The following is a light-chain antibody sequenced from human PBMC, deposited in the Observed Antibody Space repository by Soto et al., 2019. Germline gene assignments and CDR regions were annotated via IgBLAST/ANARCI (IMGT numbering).Light chain of an antibody. CDR2: DSS. CDR3: QQYSDYSS. J-gene: IGKJ1*01. Sequence: DIQMTQSPSTLSASVGDRVTITCRASQSISSWLAWYQQKPGRAPKLLIYDSSSLESGVPSRFSGSGSGTDFTLTISSLRPEDFATYYCQQYSDYSSFGHGTKVDIK. V-gene: IGKV1-5*01. CDR1: QSISSW.